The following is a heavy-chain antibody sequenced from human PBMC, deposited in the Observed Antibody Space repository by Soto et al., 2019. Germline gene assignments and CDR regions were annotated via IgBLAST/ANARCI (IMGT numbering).Heavy chain of an antibody. D-gene: IGHD6-13*01. CDR2: INNSGSYT. Sequence: QVQLVESGGGLVKPGGSLRLSCAASGFTFSDYYMSWIRQAPGKGLEWISYINNSGSYTNYADSGKGRFTISRDNAKNSLYLQMNSLRAEDTAVYYCARTIAAAGGRRYFDLWGRGTLVTVSS. J-gene: IGHJ2*01. V-gene: IGHV3-11*05. CDR1: GFTFSDYY. CDR3: ARTIAAAGGRRYFDL.